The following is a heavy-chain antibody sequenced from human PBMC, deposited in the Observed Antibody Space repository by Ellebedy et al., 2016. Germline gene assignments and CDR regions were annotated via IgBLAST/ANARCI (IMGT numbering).Heavy chain of an antibody. CDR2: IYTSGST. CDR1: GGSISSYY. CDR3: ARDREYCSSTSCPRVFDY. J-gene: IGHJ4*02. V-gene: IGHV4-4*07. Sequence: SETLSLTXTASGGSISSYYWSWIRQPPGKGLEWIGRIYTSGSTNYNPSLKSRVTMSVDTSKNQFSLKLSSVTAADTAVYYCARDREYCSSTSCPRVFDYWGQGTLVTVSS. D-gene: IGHD2-2*01.